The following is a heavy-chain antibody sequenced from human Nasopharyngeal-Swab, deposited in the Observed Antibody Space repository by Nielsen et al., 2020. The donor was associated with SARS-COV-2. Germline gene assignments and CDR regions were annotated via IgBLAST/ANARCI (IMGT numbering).Heavy chain of an antibody. V-gene: IGHV3-33*01. CDR1: GFSVTSHG. CDR3: HLSSGYDGYINY. D-gene: IGHD3-22*01. Sequence: GESLKISCKASGFSVTSHGMHWVRQAPGKGLEWVAVIWYDGTNNFYADSVKGRFTISRDNSKNTLYLQMNSLIAEDTAMYYCHLSSGYDGYINYWGQGTLVTVSS. J-gene: IGHJ4*02. CDR2: IWYDGTNN.